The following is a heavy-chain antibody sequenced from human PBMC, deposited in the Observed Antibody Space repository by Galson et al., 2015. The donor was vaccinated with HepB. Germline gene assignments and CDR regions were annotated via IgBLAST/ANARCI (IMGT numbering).Heavy chain of an antibody. J-gene: IGHJ6*02. CDR2: ITNSGGRR. CDR3: AKGAYMSSYSLYGMDA. Sequence: SLRLSCAASGFRFNIYDMSWVRQAPGKGLEWVSGITNSGGRRYYAEPGKGRFTISRDNSKNTVFLQTSSLRAEDTAIYYCAKGAYMSSYSLYGMDAWGQGTTVIVSS. CDR1: GFRFNIYD. D-gene: IGHD6-6*01. V-gene: IGHV3-23*01.